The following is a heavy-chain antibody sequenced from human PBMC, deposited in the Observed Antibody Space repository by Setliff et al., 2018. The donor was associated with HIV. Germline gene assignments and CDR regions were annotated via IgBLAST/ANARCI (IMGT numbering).Heavy chain of an antibody. Sequence: SVKVSCKASGDTFSNSVLTWVRQAPGQGLEWMGGSIPLFGTVTYAQRFQGRITITTDELMTTAYMELTSLRSEDTAVYYCASGSGYCRNGFCYIGVHKNPDKYYFDYCGQGTLVTVSS. CDR2: SIPLFGTV. V-gene: IGHV1-69*05. D-gene: IGHD2-8*01. CDR3: ASGSGYCRNGFCYIGVHKNPDKYYFDY. CDR1: GDTFSNSV. J-gene: IGHJ4*02.